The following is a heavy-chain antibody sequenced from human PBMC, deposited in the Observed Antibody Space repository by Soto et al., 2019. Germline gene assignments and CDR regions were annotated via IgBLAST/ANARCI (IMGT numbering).Heavy chain of an antibody. Sequence: SETLSLTCAVYGGCFSGYYWSWIRQPPGKGLEWIGEINHSGSTNYNPSLKSRVTISVDTSKNQFSLKLSSVTAADTAVYYCARGKLSPPAEIDYWGQGTLVTVSS. V-gene: IGHV4-34*01. CDR1: GGCFSGYY. CDR2: INHSGST. CDR3: ARGKLSPPAEIDY. D-gene: IGHD3-16*02. J-gene: IGHJ4*02.